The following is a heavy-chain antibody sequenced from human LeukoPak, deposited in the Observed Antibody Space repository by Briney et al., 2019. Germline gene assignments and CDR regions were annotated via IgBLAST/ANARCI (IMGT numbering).Heavy chain of an antibody. J-gene: IGHJ4*02. CDR2: IYSSGNI. CDR1: GGSISSYY. D-gene: IGHD3-3*01. Sequence: SETLSLTCTVSGGSISSYYWSWIRQPAGKAPEWIGRIYSSGNINYNPSLKSRVTMSLDNSKNQLSLKLSYVTAADTAVYYCARDTGKSGYPDYWGQGTLVTVSS. CDR3: ARDTGKSGYPDY. V-gene: IGHV4-4*07.